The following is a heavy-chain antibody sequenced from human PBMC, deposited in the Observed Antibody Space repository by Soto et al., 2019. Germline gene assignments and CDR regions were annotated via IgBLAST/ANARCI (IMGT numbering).Heavy chain of an antibody. CDR1: VGSVSSGSYY. D-gene: IGHD3-3*01. J-gene: IGHJ4*02. V-gene: IGHV4-61*01. Sequence: PSETLSLTCTFSVGSVSSGSYYCSWIRQPPGKGLEWIAYMSYSGTTNYNPSLESRVTISVDTSKNQFSLKLSSVTAADTAVYYCARAINFDFWSGYYFDYWGQGTLGNVS. CDR3: ARAINFDFWSGYYFDY. CDR2: MSYSGTT.